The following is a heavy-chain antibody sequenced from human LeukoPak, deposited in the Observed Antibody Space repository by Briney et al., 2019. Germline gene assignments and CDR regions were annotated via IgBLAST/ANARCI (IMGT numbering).Heavy chain of an antibody. V-gene: IGHV3-48*01. CDR2: ISSSSSTI. J-gene: IGHJ3*02. CDR1: GFTFSSHS. CDR3: ARDMLQYQLLKGGGAFDI. D-gene: IGHD2-2*01. Sequence: PGGSLRLSCAASGFTFSSHSMNWVCQAPGKGLEWVSYISSSSSTIYYADSVKGRFTISRDNAKNSLYLQMNSLRAEDTAVYYCARDMLQYQLLKGGGAFDIWGQGTMVTVSS.